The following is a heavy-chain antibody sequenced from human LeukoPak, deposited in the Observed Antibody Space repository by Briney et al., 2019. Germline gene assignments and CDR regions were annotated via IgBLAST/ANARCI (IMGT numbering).Heavy chain of an antibody. Sequence: GGSLRLSCAASGFPFNNYAMNWVRQAPGRGLEWVSAVSGSGGSTYYTDSVKGRFTISRDNSKNTLHLQMNSLRAEDTAVYYCVKLYYDFWSGYSGFYFDYWGQGTLVTVSS. CDR1: GFPFNNYA. CDR2: VSGSGGST. J-gene: IGHJ4*02. CDR3: VKLYYDFWSGYSGFYFDY. D-gene: IGHD3-3*01. V-gene: IGHV3-23*01.